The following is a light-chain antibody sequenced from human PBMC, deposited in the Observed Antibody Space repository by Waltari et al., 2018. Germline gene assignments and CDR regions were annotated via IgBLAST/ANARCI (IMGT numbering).Light chain of an antibody. CDR1: QSVSSIS. J-gene: IGKJ4*01. CDR3: QQRRNWPLT. V-gene: IGKV3-11*01. CDR2: DAS. Sequence: DIVLTQSPGTLSLSPGERATLSCRASQSVSSISFTWYQQRPGQAPRLLIYDASNRATGIPARFSGSGSETDFTLTISSLQPEDSAVYYCQQRRNWPLTFGGGTKVEIK.